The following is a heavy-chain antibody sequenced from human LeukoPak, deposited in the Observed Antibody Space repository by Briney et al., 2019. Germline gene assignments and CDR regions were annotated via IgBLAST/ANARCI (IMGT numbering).Heavy chain of an antibody. Sequence: GGSLRLSCAASGFTFSSYWMSWVRQAPGKGLEWVANIKQDESEKYYVDSLKGRFTISRDNSKNTLYLQMNSLTPEDTAVYFCARDPVAGIPDYFDFWGQGTMVTVSS. V-gene: IGHV3-7*01. J-gene: IGHJ4*02. CDR2: IKQDESEK. CDR3: ARDPVAGIPDYFDF. CDR1: GFTFSSYW. D-gene: IGHD3-10*01.